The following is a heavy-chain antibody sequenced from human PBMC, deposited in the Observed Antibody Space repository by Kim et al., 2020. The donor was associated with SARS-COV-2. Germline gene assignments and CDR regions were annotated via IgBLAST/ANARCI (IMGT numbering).Heavy chain of an antibody. D-gene: IGHD2-2*01. Sequence: SETLSLTCSVSGGSIRSGGYFWGWIRQHPGRGLEWIGYISHSGSTYYNSSLRGRVTISVATSKNQFSLKLTSVTAADTAFYYCARVAKSLEVPADFDYWG. V-gene: IGHV4-31*03. CDR1: GGSIRSGGYF. CDR3: ARVAKSLEVPADFDY. J-gene: IGHJ4*01. CDR2: ISHSGST.